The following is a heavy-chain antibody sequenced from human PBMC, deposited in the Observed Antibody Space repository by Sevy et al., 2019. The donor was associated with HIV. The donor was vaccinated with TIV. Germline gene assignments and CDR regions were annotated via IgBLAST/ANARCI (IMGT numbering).Heavy chain of an antibody. CDR3: ARLKLHYDPYYFDL. V-gene: IGHV3-7*01. CDR1: GFTFFNAW. D-gene: IGHD3-16*01. J-gene: IGHJ4*02. CDR2: IKQDGSKK. Sequence: GGSLRLSCSASGFTFFNAWMSWVRQAPEKGLEWVANIKQDGSKKYYVDSIKGRFIVSRDNAKKSLYLEMSSLRAEDTAVYYCARLKLHYDPYYFDLWGQGTLVTVSS.